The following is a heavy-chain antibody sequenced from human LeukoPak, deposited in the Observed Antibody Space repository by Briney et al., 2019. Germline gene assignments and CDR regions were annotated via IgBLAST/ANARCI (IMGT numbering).Heavy chain of an antibody. CDR1: GGTFTGYY. J-gene: IGHJ4*02. CDR2: INPNSGGT. V-gene: IGHV1-2*04. D-gene: IGHD6-13*01. CDR3: ARANSSSWYYFDY. Sequence: ASVKVSCKASGGTFTGYYMHWVRQAPGQGLEWMGWINPNSGGTNYAQKFQGWVTMTRDTSISTAYMELSRLRSDDTAVYYCARANSSSWYYFDYWGQGTLVTVSS.